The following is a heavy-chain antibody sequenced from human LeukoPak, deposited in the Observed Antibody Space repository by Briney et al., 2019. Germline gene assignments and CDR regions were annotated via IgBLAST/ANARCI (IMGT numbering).Heavy chain of an antibody. CDR2: IYYSGST. CDR3: ARAGTDYDYVWGSYRFWFDP. Sequence: SKTLSLTCTVSGGSISSSSYYWGWIRQPPGKGLEWIGSIYYSGSTYYNPSLKSRVTISVDTSKNQFSLKLSSVTAADTAVYYCARAGTDYDYVWGSYRFWFDPWGQGTLVTVSS. J-gene: IGHJ5*02. V-gene: IGHV4-39*01. CDR1: GGSISSSSYY. D-gene: IGHD3-16*02.